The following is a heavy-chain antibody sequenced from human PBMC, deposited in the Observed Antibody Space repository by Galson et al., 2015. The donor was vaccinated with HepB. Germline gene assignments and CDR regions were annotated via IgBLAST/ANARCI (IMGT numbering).Heavy chain of an antibody. CDR2: MNPNSGNT. Sequence: SVKVSCKASGYTFTSYDINWVRQATGQGLEWMGWMNPNSGNTGYAQKFQGRVTMTRNTSISTAYMELSSLRSEDTAVYYCARASPRSYYDFWSGYYSYYYYYMDVWGKGTTVTVSS. D-gene: IGHD3-3*01. J-gene: IGHJ6*03. V-gene: IGHV1-8*01. CDR3: ARASPRSYYDFWSGYYSYYYYYMDV. CDR1: GYTFTSYD.